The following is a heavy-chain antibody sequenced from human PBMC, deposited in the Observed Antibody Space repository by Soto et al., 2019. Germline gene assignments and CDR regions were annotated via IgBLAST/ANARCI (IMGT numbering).Heavy chain of an antibody. CDR2: ISAYNGNT. CDR1: GYTFTSYG. Sequence: QVQLVQSGAEVKKPGASVKVSCKASGYTFTSYGISWVRQAPGQGLEWMGWISAYNGNTNYAQKLQGRVTMTTDTSTSTAHMELRSLRSDDTAVYYCARDRGFVVRAPPVDYWGQGTLVTVSS. D-gene: IGHD3-10*01. CDR3: ARDRGFVVRAPPVDY. J-gene: IGHJ4*02. V-gene: IGHV1-18*01.